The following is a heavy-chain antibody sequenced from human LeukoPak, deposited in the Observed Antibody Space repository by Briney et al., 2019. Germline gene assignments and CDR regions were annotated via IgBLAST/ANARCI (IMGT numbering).Heavy chain of an antibody. CDR1: GFTFSSYN. D-gene: IGHD6-19*01. J-gene: IGHJ4*02. CDR2: IKQDGSEK. Sequence: PGGSLRLSCVASGFTFSSYNINWVRQAPGKGLEWVANIKQDGSEKYYVDSVKGRFTISRDNAKNSLYLQMNSLRAEDTAVYFCAGGSGWVTDSWGQGTLVTVSA. CDR3: AGGSGWVTDS. V-gene: IGHV3-7*01.